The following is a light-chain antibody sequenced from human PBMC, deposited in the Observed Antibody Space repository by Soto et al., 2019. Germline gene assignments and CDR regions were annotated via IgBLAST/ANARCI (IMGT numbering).Light chain of an antibody. V-gene: IGKV1-39*01. CDR3: QQSYSTPYT. J-gene: IGKJ2*01. CDR2: AAS. CDR1: QTISSH. Sequence: DIQMTQSPSSLSAFVGDRVTITCRASQTISSHLNWYQQKPGKAPDLLIYAASSLQGGVPSRFTGSGSGTEFILTINSLQPEDFATYYCQQSYSTPYTFAQGTRLEIK.